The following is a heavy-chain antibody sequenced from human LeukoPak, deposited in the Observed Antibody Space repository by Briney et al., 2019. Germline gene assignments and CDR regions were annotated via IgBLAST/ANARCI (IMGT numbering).Heavy chain of an antibody. V-gene: IGHV3-30*04. CDR2: ISNDGGTK. Sequence: GGSLRLSCAASGFTFSSYAMHWVSQAPGKGLEWVAVISNDGGTKYYPDSVKGRFTISRDNSRNTLYLQMNSLRAEDTAVYYCARADSGTYYNYYLHSWGQGTLVTVSS. CDR1: GFTFSSYA. J-gene: IGHJ4*02. D-gene: IGHD1-26*01. CDR3: ARADSGTYYNYYLHS.